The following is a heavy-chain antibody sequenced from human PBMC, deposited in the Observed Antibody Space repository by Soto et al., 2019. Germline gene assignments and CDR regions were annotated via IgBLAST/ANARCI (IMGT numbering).Heavy chain of an antibody. CDR1: GGTFSSYA. CDR2: IIPIFGTA. D-gene: IGHD1-7*01. Sequence: ASVKVSCKASGGTFSSYAISCVRQAPGQGLEWMGGIIPIFGTANYAQKFQGRVTITADESTSTAYMELSSLRSEDTAVYYCASPPVPGTTYTDAFDIWGQGTMVTVSS. CDR3: ASPPVPGTTYTDAFDI. V-gene: IGHV1-69*13. J-gene: IGHJ3*02.